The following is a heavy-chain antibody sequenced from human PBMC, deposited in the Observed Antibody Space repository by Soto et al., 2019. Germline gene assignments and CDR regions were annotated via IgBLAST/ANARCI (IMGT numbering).Heavy chain of an antibody. CDR1: GVSLSTSGVG. CDR2: IYWNDEK. Sequence: QTTLKESGPTVLKPTQTLTLTCTLSGVSLSTSGVGVGWIRQTPGKALDWLALIYWNDEKLYSPSLESRVTITKDTSKNQVVLTVTNMDPVDTGTYFCARMLRGVVSKAGGSFDLWGQGTMVTVSS. D-gene: IGHD3-10*01. J-gene: IGHJ3*01. CDR3: ARMLRGVVSKAGGSFDL. V-gene: IGHV2-5*01.